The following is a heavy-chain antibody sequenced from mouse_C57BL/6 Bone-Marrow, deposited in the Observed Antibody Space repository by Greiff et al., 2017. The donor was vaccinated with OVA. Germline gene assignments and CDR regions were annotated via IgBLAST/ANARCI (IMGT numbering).Heavy chain of an antibody. CDR1: GFNIKDDY. J-gene: IGHJ2*01. V-gene: IGHV14-4*01. CDR2: IDPENGDT. D-gene: IGHD6-2*01. Sequence: EVQLVESGAELVRPGASVKLSCTASGFNIKDDYMHWVKQRPEQGLEWIGWIDPENGDTEYASKFQGKATITADPSSNTAYLQLSSLTSEDTAVYYCTTESYFDYWGQGTTLTVSS. CDR3: TTESYFDY.